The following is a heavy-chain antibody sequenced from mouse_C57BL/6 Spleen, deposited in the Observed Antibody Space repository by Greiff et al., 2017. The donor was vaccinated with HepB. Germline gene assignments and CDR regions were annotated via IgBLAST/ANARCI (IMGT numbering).Heavy chain of an antibody. V-gene: IGHV1-82*01. CDR2: IYPGDGDT. CDR3: ARWAYGSSYYFDY. Sequence: VQLQQSGPELVKPGASVKISCKASGYAFSSSWMNWVKQRPGKGLEWIGRIYPGDGDTNYNGKFKGKATLTADKSSSTAYMQLSSLTSEDSAVYFCARWAYGSSYYFDYWGQGTTLTVSS. J-gene: IGHJ2*01. CDR1: GYAFSSSW. D-gene: IGHD1-1*01.